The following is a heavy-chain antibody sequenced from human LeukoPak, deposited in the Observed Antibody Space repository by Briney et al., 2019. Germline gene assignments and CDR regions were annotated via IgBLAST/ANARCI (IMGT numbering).Heavy chain of an antibody. V-gene: IGHV1-2*02. D-gene: IGHD4-17*01. J-gene: IGHJ5*02. CDR3: ARDHGDYSGGFDP. Sequence: ASVKVSCKASGHTFTGYYMHWVRQAPGQGLEWMGWINPNSGGTNYAQKFQGRVTMTRDTSISTAYMELSRLRSDDTAVYYCARDHGDYSGGFDPRGQGTLVTVSS. CDR1: GHTFTGYY. CDR2: INPNSGGT.